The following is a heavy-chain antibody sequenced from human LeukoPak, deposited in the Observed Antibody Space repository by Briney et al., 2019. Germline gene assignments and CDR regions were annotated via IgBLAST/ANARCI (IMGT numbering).Heavy chain of an antibody. D-gene: IGHD3-22*01. CDR2: INPNSGGT. CDR1: GYTFTGYY. Sequence: ASVKVSCKASGYTFTGYYMHWVRQAPGQGLEWMGWINPNSGGTNYAQKFQGWVTMTRDTSISTAYMELSRLRSEDTAVYYCARKDYYDSNFDYWGQGTLVTVSS. V-gene: IGHV1-2*04. J-gene: IGHJ4*02. CDR3: ARKDYYDSNFDY.